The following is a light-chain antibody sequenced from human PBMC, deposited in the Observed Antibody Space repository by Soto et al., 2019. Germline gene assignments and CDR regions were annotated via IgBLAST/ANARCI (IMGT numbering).Light chain of an antibody. V-gene: IGKV3-15*01. CDR3: QQYNNWPPIT. CDR1: QSVSSN. J-gene: IGKJ5*01. Sequence: EIVMTQSPATLSVSPGERATLSCRASQSVSSNLAWYQQKPGQAPRLLLYGASTRATGIPAWFSGSGSGTEFTLAISSPQSEYFAVSYCQQYNNWPPITFGQGTRLEIK. CDR2: GAS.